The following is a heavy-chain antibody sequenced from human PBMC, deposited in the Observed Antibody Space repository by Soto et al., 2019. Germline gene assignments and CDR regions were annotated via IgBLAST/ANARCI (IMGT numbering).Heavy chain of an antibody. CDR2: ISSGGGST. CDR1: GFTFSSYW. J-gene: IGHJ4*02. Sequence: GGSLRLSCAASGFTFSSYWMHWVRQAPGKGLVWVSRISSGGGSTTYADAVKGRFTISRDNAKSTLYLQMNSLRAEDTAVYYCASMTHSGYDPVNYWGQGTLVTVSS. D-gene: IGHD5-12*01. CDR3: ASMTHSGYDPVNY. V-gene: IGHV3-74*01.